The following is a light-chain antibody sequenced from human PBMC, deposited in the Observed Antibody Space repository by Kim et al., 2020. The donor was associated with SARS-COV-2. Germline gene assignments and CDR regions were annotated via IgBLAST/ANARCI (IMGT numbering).Light chain of an antibody. J-gene: IGLJ1*01. CDR2: EVS. CDR1: SSDVGSYNL. CDR3: CSYAGSNFYV. Sequence: GQSITSSCTGTSSDVGSYNLVSWYQQHPGKAPKLMISEVSKRPSGVSNRFSGSKSDNTASMTISGLQAEDEADYYCCSYAGSNFYVFGTGTKVTVL. V-gene: IGLV2-23*02.